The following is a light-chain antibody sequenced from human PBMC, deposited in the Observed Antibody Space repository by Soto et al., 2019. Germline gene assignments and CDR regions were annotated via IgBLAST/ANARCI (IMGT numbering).Light chain of an antibody. CDR1: QSISSY. V-gene: IGKV1-39*01. J-gene: IGKJ4*01. Sequence: IQMTQSPSSLSASVGDRVTITCGASQSISSYLNWYQQKPGKAPKLLIYAASSLQSGVPSRFSGSGSGTDFTLTISSLQPEDFETYYCQQSYSTPLTFGGGTKVDIK. CDR3: QQSYSTPLT. CDR2: AAS.